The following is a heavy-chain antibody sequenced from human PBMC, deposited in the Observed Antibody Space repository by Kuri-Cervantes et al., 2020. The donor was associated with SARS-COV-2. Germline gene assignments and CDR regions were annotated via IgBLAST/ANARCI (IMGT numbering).Heavy chain of an antibody. D-gene: IGHD2-2*01. CDR1: GYTFTSYG. J-gene: IGHJ6*02. CDR3: ARVWGCSSTSCYDGSYYYGMDV. Sequence: ASVKVSCKASGYTFTSYGISWVRQAPGQGLEWMGWISAYNGNTHYAQKLQGRVTMTTDTSTSTAYMELRSLRSDDTAVYYCARVWGCSSTSCYDGSYYYGMDVWGQGTTVTVSS. CDR2: ISAYNGNT. V-gene: IGHV1-18*01.